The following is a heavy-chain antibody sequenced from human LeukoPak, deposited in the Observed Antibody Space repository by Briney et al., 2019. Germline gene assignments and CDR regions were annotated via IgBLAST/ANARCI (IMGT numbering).Heavy chain of an antibody. CDR2: INSDGSST. Sequence: GGSLRLSCAASGFTFSSYSMNWVRQAPGKGLVWVSRINSDGSSTSYADSVKGRFTISRDNAKNTLYLQMNSLRAEDTAVYYCARVYYYDSSADFDYWGQGTLVTVSS. CDR3: ARVYYYDSSADFDY. D-gene: IGHD3-22*01. J-gene: IGHJ4*02. V-gene: IGHV3-74*01. CDR1: GFTFSSYS.